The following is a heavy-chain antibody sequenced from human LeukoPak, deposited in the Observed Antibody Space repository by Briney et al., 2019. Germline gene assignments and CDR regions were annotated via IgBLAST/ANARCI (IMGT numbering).Heavy chain of an antibody. J-gene: IGHJ5*01. CDR3: ARARYSSGWSWLDF. D-gene: IGHD6-19*01. CDR2: ISSSSSTI. CDR1: GFTFSTIS. Sequence: PGGSLRLSCAASGFTFSTISMNWVRQAPGKGLEWVSYISSSSSTIDYADSVKGRFTISRDNAKNSLYLQMNSQRDEDTAVDYCARARYSSGWSWLDFWGQGTLVTVSS. V-gene: IGHV3-48*02.